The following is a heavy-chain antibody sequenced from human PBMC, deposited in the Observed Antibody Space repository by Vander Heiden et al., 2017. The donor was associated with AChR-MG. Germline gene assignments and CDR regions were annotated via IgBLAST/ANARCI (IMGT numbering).Heavy chain of an antibody. J-gene: IGHJ3*02. CDR3: AKDCSGDCDVARLGGVFDI. Sequence: QVQLVESGGGVVQPGRSLRLSCAASGFTFSSYGMPWLRQAPGKGLEWVAVISYDVINRYYTDSVKGLCTISRDNSKNTLYLQMDRLRAEETAVYFCAKDCSGDCDVARLGGVFDIWGQGTMVTVSS. V-gene: IGHV3-30*18. D-gene: IGHD2-21*02. CDR1: GFTFSSYG. CDR2: ISYDVINR.